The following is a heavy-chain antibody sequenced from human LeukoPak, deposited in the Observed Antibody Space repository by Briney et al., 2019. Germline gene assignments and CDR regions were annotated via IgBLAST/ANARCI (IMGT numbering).Heavy chain of an antibody. J-gene: IGHJ4*02. Sequence: GGSLRLSCAASGFTFSSYAMSWVRQAPGKGLEWVSAISVSGSTYYADSVKGRFTISRDNSKDTLYLQMNSLRAEDTAVYYCAKGTTSGSYYSYYFDYWGQGTLVTVSS. CDR2: ISVSGST. D-gene: IGHD1-26*01. CDR1: GFTFSSYA. V-gene: IGHV3-23*01. CDR3: AKGTTSGSYYSYYFDY.